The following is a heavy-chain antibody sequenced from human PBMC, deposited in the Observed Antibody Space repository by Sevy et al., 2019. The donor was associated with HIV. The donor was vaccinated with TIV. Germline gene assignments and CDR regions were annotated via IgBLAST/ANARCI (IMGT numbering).Heavy chain of an antibody. CDR1: GGSISSYY. CDR2: IYYSGST. J-gene: IGHJ6*02. V-gene: IGHV4-59*01. Sequence: SETLSLTCTVSGGSISSYYWSWIRQPPGKGLEWIGYIYYSGSTNYNPYLKSPVTISVDTSKNQFYLKLGSVTAADTDVYYSAGGDGCGGYYYYYGMDVWGQRTTVTVSS. CDR3: AGGDGCGGYYYYYGMDV. D-gene: IGHD6-19*01.